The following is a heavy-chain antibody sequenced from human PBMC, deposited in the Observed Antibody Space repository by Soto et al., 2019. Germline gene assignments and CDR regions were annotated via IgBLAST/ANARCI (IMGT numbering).Heavy chain of an antibody. V-gene: IGHV3-7*01. CDR2: IKQDGSEK. CDR1: GFTFSSYW. CDR3: ARDNDILTGYPGAFDI. Sequence: GGSLRLSCAASGFTFSSYWMSWVRQAPGKGLEWVANIKQDGSEKYYVDSVKGRFTISRDNAKNSLYLQMNSLRAEDTAVYYCARDNDILTGYPGAFDIWGQGTMVTVSS. D-gene: IGHD3-9*01. J-gene: IGHJ3*02.